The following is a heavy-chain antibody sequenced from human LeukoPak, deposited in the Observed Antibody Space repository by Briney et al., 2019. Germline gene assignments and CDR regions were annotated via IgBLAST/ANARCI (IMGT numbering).Heavy chain of an antibody. J-gene: IGHJ3*02. V-gene: IGHV3-21*01. Sequence: GGSLRLSCAASGFTFSSYSMNWVRQAPGKGLEWVSSISSSSSYIYYADSVKGRFTISRDNAKNSLYLQMNSLRAEDTAVYYCARVSTYDAFDIWGQGQWSPSLQ. CDR3: ARVSTYDAFDI. CDR1: GFTFSSYS. CDR2: ISSSSSYI.